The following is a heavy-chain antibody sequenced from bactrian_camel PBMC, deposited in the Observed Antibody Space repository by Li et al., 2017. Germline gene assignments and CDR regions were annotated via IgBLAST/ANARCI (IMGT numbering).Heavy chain of an antibody. J-gene: IGHJ4*01. V-gene: IGHV3S10*01. CDR3: AATIRTCGRPMWLAWYNY. CDR2: LDSDGRI. Sequence: VQLVESGGGSVQAGGTLRLSCAASGQSYSRYDDWCMAWFRQASGKEREWVGSLDSDGRINYADSVKGRFTISKDNRKNILYLQMNSLTPGDTAMYFCAATIRTCGRPMWLAWYNYWGQGTQVTVS. CDR1: GQSYSRYD. D-gene: IGHD2*01.